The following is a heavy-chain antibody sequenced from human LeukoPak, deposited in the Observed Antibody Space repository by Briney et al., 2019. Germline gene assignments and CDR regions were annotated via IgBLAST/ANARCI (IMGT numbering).Heavy chain of an antibody. CDR2: IIPIFATT. V-gene: IGHV1-69*13. J-gene: IGHJ6*03. D-gene: IGHD3-10*01. CDR3: AREAPSGYYYYYMDV. Sequence: SVKVSCKASGGTFSSYAISWVRQAPGQGLEWMGGIIPIFATTNYAQKFQGRVTITADESTTTAYMELSSLTSEDTAVYYCAREAPSGYYYYYMDVWGKGTTVTVSS. CDR1: GGTFSSYA.